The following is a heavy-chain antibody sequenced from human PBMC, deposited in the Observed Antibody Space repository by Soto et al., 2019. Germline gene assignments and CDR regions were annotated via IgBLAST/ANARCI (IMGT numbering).Heavy chain of an antibody. CDR2: IYHSGTT. CDR1: GGSISSGGYY. Sequence: SETLSLTCTVSGGSISSGGYYWSWILQHPGKGLEWIGYIYHSGTTYYNPSLKSRVTISVDTSKNQFSLKLTSVTAADTAVYYCARARQTGPWYDFDYWGQGTLVT. J-gene: IGHJ4*02. CDR3: ARARQTGPWYDFDY. D-gene: IGHD1-1*01. V-gene: IGHV4-31*03.